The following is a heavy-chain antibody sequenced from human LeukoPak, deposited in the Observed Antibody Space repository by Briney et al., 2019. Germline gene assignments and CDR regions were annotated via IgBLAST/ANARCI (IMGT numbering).Heavy chain of an antibody. V-gene: IGHV1-8*03. CDR3: AREQYSSGWFSSRNWFDP. D-gene: IGHD6-19*01. J-gene: IGHJ5*02. CDR2: MNPNSGNT. Sequence: ASVKVSCKASGYTFTGYYMHWVRQATGQGLEWMGWMNPNSGNTGYAQKFQGRVTITRNTPISTAYMELSSLRSEDTAVYYCAREQYSSGWFSSRNWFDPWGQGTLVTVSS. CDR1: GYTFTGYY.